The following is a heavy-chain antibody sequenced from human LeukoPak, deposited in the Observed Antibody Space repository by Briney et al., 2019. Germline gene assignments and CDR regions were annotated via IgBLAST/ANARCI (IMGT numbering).Heavy chain of an antibody. J-gene: IGHJ3*02. D-gene: IGHD4-23*01. V-gene: IGHV3-23*01. Sequence: GGSLRLSCAASGFTFSSNAMSWVRQAPGKGLEWVSAISGSGGSTYYADSVKGRFTISRDNSKNTLYLQMNSLRAEDTAVYYCARGYGGNSAAFDIWGQGTMVTVSS. CDR2: ISGSGGST. CDR3: ARGYGGNSAAFDI. CDR1: GFTFSSNA.